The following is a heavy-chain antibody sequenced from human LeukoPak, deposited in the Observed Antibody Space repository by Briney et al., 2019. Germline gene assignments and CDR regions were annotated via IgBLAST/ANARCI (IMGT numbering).Heavy chain of an antibody. V-gene: IGHV1-69*13. J-gene: IGHJ4*02. CDR3: ARDLAAVPDY. Sequence: SVKVSCKASGGTFSSYAISWVRQAPGQGLEWMGGIIPIFGTANCAQKFQGRVTITADESTSTAYMELSSLRSGDTAVYYCARDLAAVPDYWGQGTLVTVSS. CDR1: GGTFSSYA. D-gene: IGHD6-13*01. CDR2: IIPIFGTA.